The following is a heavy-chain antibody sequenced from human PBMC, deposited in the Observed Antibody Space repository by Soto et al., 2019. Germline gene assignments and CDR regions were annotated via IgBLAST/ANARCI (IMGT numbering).Heavy chain of an antibody. D-gene: IGHD4-17*01. CDR2: IYYSGSA. Sequence: QLQLQESGPGLVKPSETLSLTCAVSGGSISSNLYYWGWIRQSPGKALEWIASIYYSGSAYYNPSHKSRFTISVDTSKNQFSLRLKSVTAADTAVYYCARSGGNGDYYLLAAYDWGQGTLVTVSS. V-gene: IGHV4-39*01. CDR3: ARSGGNGDYYLLAAYD. J-gene: IGHJ4*02. CDR1: GGSISSNLYY.